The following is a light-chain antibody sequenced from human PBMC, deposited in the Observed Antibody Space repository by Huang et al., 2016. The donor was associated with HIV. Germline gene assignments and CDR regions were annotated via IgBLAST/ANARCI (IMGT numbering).Light chain of an antibody. CDR2: GAS. Sequence: VMTQSPATLPVSPGERATLSCRARQSVNNNVAWYQKKPGQAPRLVIYGASTRATDVPARFSGSGSGTNFTLIIDSLQSEDFAVYFCHQYDQWPRTFGQGTKVEVK. V-gene: IGKV3-15*01. CDR1: QSVNNN. CDR3: HQYDQWPRT. J-gene: IGKJ1*01.